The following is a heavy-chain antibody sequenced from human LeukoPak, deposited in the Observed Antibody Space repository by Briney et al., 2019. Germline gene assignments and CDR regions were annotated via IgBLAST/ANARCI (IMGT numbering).Heavy chain of an antibody. D-gene: IGHD3-10*01. Sequence: PGGSLRLSCAASGFTFGDYYMTWIRQAPGKGLEWVSHISSSGSTIYYADSVKGRFTISRDNAKNSLYLQMNSLRAEDTAVYYCARARPVYYGGECGYWGQGTLVTVSS. J-gene: IGHJ4*02. CDR2: ISSSGSTI. CDR3: ARARPVYYGGECGY. V-gene: IGHV3-11*01. CDR1: GFTFGDYY.